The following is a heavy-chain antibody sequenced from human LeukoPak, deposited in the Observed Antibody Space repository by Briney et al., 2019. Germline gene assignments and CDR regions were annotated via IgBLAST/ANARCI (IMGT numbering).Heavy chain of an antibody. Sequence: VGSLRLSCTASGFTFSNAWMSWVRQAPGKGLEWVGRIKSNPDGGTADYAAPVKGRFTISRDDSKTTLYLQMNSLKTEDTAVYYCATDGLHLAHYFDYWGQGSLVTVSS. V-gene: IGHV3-15*01. CDR1: GFTFSNAW. CDR3: ATDGLHLAHYFDY. CDR2: IKSNPDGGTA. J-gene: IGHJ4*02. D-gene: IGHD3/OR15-3a*01.